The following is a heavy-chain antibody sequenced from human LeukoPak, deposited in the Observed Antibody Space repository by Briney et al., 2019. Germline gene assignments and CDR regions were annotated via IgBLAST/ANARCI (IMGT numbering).Heavy chain of an antibody. CDR2: ISYDGSNK. Sequence: GGSLRLSCAASGFTFSSYAMHWVRQAPGKGLEWVAVISYDGSNKYYADSVKGRFTISRDNSKNTLYLQLSSLRDEDTAVYYCARDCRLNCARQPGFDSWGQGTLVTVSS. D-gene: IGHD1-1*01. J-gene: IGHJ5*01. CDR1: GFTFSSYA. CDR3: ARDCRLNCARQPGFDS. V-gene: IGHV3-30-3*01.